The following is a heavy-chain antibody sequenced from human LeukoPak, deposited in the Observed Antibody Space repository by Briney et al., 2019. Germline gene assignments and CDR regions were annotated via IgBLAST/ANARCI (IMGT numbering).Heavy chain of an antibody. J-gene: IGHJ4*02. Sequence: SETLSLTCTVSGGSISSYYWSWIRQPPGKGLEWIGYIYHSGSTYYNPSLKSRVTISIDRSKNQFSLKLSSVTAADTAVYYCARAGNWNDVGFDYWGQGTLVTVSS. CDR2: IYHSGST. D-gene: IGHD1-20*01. CDR1: GGSISSYY. CDR3: ARAGNWNDVGFDY. V-gene: IGHV4-59*12.